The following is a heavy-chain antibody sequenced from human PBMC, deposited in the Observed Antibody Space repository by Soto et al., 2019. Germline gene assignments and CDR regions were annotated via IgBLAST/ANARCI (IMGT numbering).Heavy chain of an antibody. CDR3: AREGTDYGDYDY. D-gene: IGHD4-17*01. V-gene: IGHV1-46*01. CDR1: AYPFTSFY. J-gene: IGHJ4*02. Sequence: QVQLVQSGAEVKKPGASVKISCKASAYPFTSFYIHWVRQAPGQGLEWMGMINPSGGSTTYAQKFQGSVTFTRDTSTKTVYMELTGLKYDDTAMYFCAREGTDYGDYDYWGQGTLVTVSS. CDR2: INPSGGST.